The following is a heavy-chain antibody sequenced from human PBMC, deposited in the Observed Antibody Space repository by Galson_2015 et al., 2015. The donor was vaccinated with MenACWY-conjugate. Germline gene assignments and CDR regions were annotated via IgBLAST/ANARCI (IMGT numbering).Heavy chain of an antibody. D-gene: IGHD5-18*01. V-gene: IGHV3-30*02. CDR2: IRYDGSNK. CDR3: AKEGYSYGYILYY. CDR1: GFTFSSYG. J-gene: IGHJ4*02. Sequence: SLRLSCAASGFTFSSYGMHWVRQAPGKGLEWVAFIRYDGSNKYYADSVKGRFTISRDNSKNTLYLQMNSLRAEDTAIYYCAKEGYSYGYILYYWGQGTLVTVSS.